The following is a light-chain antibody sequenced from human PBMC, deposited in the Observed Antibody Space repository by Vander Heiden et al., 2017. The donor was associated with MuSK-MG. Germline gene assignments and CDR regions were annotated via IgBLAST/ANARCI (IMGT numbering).Light chain of an antibody. CDR1: SSNIGSNT. CDR3: AAWDDSLNGVV. V-gene: IGLV1-44*01. CDR2: RNN. Sequence: QSVLTRPPSASGTPGQRVTISCSGSSSNIGSNTVNWYQQLPGTAPKLLIYRNNQRPSGVPDRFSGSKSGTSASLAISGLQSEDEADYYCAAWDDSLNGVVFGGGTKLTVL. J-gene: IGLJ2*01.